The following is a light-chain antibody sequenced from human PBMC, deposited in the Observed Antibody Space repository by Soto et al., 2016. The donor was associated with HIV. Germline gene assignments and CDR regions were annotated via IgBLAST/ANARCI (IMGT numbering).Light chain of an antibody. CDR1: QSINTY. CDR3: LQDYDRPYT. Sequence: DIKMTQSPPSLSASIGDRVTITCRASQSINTYLNWYQQKPGKAPKLLIFGASNLESGVPSRFSGSGSETDFTLTISSLQPEDSASYFCLQDYDRPYTFGQGTKLEIK. J-gene: IGKJ2*01. CDR2: GAS. V-gene: IGKV1-39*01.